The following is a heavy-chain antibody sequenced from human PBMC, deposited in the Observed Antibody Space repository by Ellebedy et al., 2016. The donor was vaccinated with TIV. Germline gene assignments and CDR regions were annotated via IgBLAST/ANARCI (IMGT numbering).Heavy chain of an antibody. J-gene: IGHJ4*02. CDR3: AREATIPY. Sequence: PGGSLRLSCAASGFTFSTYTMNWVRQAPGKGLEWLSSISSSRSYIYYADSVKGRFTISRDNAKNSLYLQMNSLRAEDTAVYYCAREATIPYWGQGTLVTVSS. CDR2: ISSSRSYI. D-gene: IGHD5-12*01. CDR1: GFTFSTYT. V-gene: IGHV3-21*01.